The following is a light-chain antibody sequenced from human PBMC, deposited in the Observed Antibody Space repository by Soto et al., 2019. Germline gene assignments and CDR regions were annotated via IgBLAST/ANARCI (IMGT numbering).Light chain of an antibody. CDR1: QTVRNNY. CDR3: QQYGSSPPGLT. CDR2: RVS. Sequence: VLTQSKEPLSLSPGERATRSCRASQTVRNNYLAWYQQKPGQAPRLLIYRVSSRATGIPDRFSGSGSGTDFTLTISRLEPEDFAVYYCQQYGSSPPGLTFGGGTMV. V-gene: IGKV3-20*01. J-gene: IGKJ4*01.